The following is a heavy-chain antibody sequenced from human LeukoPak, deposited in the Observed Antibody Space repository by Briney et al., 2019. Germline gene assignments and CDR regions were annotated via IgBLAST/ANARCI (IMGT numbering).Heavy chain of an antibody. V-gene: IGHV4-39*07. CDR1: GGSISSSSYY. Sequence: PSETLSLTCTVSGGSISSSSYYWGWIRQPPGKGLEWIGSIYYSGSTYYNPSLKSRVIISVDTSKNQFSLKLSSVTAADTAVYYCVRAIPAIDYWGQGTLVTVSS. CDR3: VRAIPAIDY. J-gene: IGHJ4*02. CDR2: IYYSGST. D-gene: IGHD2-2*02.